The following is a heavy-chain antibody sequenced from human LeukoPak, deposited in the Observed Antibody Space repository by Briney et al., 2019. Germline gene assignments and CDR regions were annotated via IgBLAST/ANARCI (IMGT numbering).Heavy chain of an antibody. V-gene: IGHV1-18*01. Sequence: GASVKVSCKASGYTFTSYGISWVRQAPGQGLEWMGWISAYNGNTNYAQKLQGRVTMTTDTSTSTAYMELSSLRSEDTAVYYCARDRGPSTVSCPFDPWGQGTLVTVSS. CDR1: GYTFTSYG. J-gene: IGHJ5*02. CDR2: ISAYNGNT. D-gene: IGHD4-17*01. CDR3: ARDRGPSTVSCPFDP.